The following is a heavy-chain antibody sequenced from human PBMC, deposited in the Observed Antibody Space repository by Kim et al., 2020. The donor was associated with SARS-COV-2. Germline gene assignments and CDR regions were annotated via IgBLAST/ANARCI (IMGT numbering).Heavy chain of an antibody. J-gene: IGHJ4*02. CDR3: AKWKALIDS. CDR2: GGT. V-gene: IGHV3-23*01. Sequence: GGTHDADSVKGRLTISRANSKTTLYLQMNSLRAAGTAVYYCAKWKALIDSWGQGALVTVSS. D-gene: IGHD1-1*01.